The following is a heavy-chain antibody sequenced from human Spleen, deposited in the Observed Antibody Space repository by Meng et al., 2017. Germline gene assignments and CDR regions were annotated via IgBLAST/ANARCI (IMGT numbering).Heavy chain of an antibody. Sequence: ASVKVSCKASGYTFTTYDINWVRQATGQGLEWMGWMNPNNGNTAYAQKFQGRVTMTRNTSISTAYMELSSLRSEDTAVYYCARKGDADAFDIWGQGTMVTVSS. V-gene: IGHV1-8*01. J-gene: IGHJ3*02. CDR1: GYTFTTYD. CDR3: ARKGDADAFDI. CDR2: MNPNNGNT. D-gene: IGHD3-16*01.